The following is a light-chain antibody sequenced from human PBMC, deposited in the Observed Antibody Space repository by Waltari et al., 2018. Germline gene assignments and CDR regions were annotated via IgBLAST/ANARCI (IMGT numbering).Light chain of an antibody. CDR1: QSLSSIY. CDR3: QQYGSLPIT. CDR2: GVS. V-gene: IGKV3-20*01. J-gene: IGKJ5*01. Sequence: ELTQSPAILSLSPGGSATLPCRASQSLSSIYFAWYQQKPGQAPRLLIYGVSTRATGVPDRFTGSGSGTDFTLTISRLEPEDFAVYFCQQYGSLPITFGQGARLEIK.